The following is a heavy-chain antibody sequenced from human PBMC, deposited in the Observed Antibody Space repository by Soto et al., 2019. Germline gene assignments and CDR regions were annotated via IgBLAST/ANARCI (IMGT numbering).Heavy chain of an antibody. J-gene: IGHJ4*02. CDR2: IASAGDT. Sequence: EVQLVESGGGLVQPGGSLRLSCVVSGFTFSNYDMPWVRQATGKGLEWVSAIASAGDTYYADSVKGRFTISRENAGDSLFLQMSSLRVGDTAVYYCVALGAHIFWGQGTLVTVSS. D-gene: IGHD2-8*02. V-gene: IGHV3-13*04. CDR1: GFTFSNYD. CDR3: VALGAHIF.